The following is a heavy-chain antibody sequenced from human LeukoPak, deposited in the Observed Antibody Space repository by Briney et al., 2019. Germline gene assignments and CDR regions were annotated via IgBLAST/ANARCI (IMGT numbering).Heavy chain of an antibody. V-gene: IGHV3-30*18. J-gene: IGHJ4*02. CDR3: AKAPPEYYYGSGSLYYFDY. D-gene: IGHD3-10*01. CDR1: GFTFSSYG. Sequence: GGSLRLSCAASGFTFSSYGMHWVRQAPGKGLEWVAVISYDGSNKYYADSVKGRFTISRDNSKNTLYLQMNSLRAEDTAVYYCAKAPPEYYYGSGSLYYFDYWGQGTLVTVSS. CDR2: ISYDGSNK.